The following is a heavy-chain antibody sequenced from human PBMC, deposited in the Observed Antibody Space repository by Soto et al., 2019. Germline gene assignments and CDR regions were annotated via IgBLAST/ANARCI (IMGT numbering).Heavy chain of an antibody. D-gene: IGHD1-26*01. Sequence: EVQLLESGGGLVQPGGSLRLSCAASGFTFSSYAMSWVRQAPGKGLEWVSAISGSGGSTYYADSVNGRFTISRDNSKNTLDLQMNSLRAEDTAVYYCAKRYTVGATKAPLFDPWGQGTLVTVSS. V-gene: IGHV3-23*01. J-gene: IGHJ5*02. CDR2: ISGSGGST. CDR3: AKRYTVGATKAPLFDP. CDR1: GFTFSSYA.